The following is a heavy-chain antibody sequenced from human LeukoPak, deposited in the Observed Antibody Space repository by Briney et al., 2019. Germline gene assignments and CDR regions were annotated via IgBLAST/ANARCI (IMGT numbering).Heavy chain of an antibody. CDR1: GFTFSSYG. J-gene: IGHJ4*02. V-gene: IGHV3-33*01. Sequence: GGSLRLSCAASGFTFSSYGMHWVRQAPGKGLEWVAVIWYDGSNKYYADSVKGRFTISRDNSKNTLYLQMNSLRAEDTAVYYCARSWSAFGELLSYLDYWGQGTLVTVSS. CDR3: ARSWSAFGELLSYLDY. D-gene: IGHD3-10*01. CDR2: IWYDGSNK.